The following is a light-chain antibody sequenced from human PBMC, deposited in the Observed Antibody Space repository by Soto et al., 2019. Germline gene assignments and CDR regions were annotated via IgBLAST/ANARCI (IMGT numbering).Light chain of an antibody. CDR3: QQRSHGLT. CDR2: DSS. J-gene: IGKJ4*01. Sequence: EIVLTQSPATLSLSPGERATLSCRASQSVDSYLAWYQQKPGQAPRLLIFDSSNRPTGIPARFSGSGSGTYFTLTISSLEPEEFAVYYCQQRSHGLTFGGGTKVEMK. V-gene: IGKV3-11*01. CDR1: QSVDSY.